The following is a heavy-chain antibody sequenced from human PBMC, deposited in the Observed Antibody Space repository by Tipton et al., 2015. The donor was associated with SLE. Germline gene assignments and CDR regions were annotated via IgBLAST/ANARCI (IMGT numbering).Heavy chain of an antibody. Sequence: LRLSCAVYGGSFGDDYWSWIRQPPGKGLEWIGEINHSGGTNDNPSLKSRVTISVGTSKNQFSLKLTSVTAADTAVYYCARKELSTMRDYWGQGTLVTVSS. CDR3: ARKELSTMRDY. J-gene: IGHJ4*02. CDR2: INHSGGT. D-gene: IGHD5-24*01. CDR1: GGSFGDDY. V-gene: IGHV4-34*01.